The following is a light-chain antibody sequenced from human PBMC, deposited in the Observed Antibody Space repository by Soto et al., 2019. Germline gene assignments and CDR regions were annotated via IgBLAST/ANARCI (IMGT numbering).Light chain of an antibody. CDR1: QSVSSY. J-gene: IGKJ4*01. V-gene: IGKV3-11*01. Sequence: EIVLTQSPGTLSLSPGERATLSCRASQSVSSYLAWYQQKPGQAPRLLIYDAPNRATGIPARFSGSGSGTDFTLTISSLEPEDFALYYCQHRANWPLTFGGGTKVDIK. CDR2: DAP. CDR3: QHRANWPLT.